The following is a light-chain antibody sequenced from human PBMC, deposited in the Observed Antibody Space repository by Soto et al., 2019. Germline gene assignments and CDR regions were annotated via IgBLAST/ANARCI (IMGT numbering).Light chain of an antibody. CDR1: QNVSGY. V-gene: IGKV3-11*01. Sequence: EIVLTQSPVTLSLSPGERATLLCRASQNVSGYLAWYQQKPGQAPRLLIYDASNRATGIPARFSGSGSGTDFTLTISSLEPEDFAVYYCQQRSNWPPITFGQGTRLEIK. J-gene: IGKJ5*01. CDR2: DAS. CDR3: QQRSNWPPIT.